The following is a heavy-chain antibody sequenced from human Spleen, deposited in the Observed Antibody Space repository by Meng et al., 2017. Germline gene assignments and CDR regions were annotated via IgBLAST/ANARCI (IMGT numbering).Heavy chain of an antibody. V-gene: IGHV2-5*02. CDR1: GFSLTSTGVG. Sequence: QITLKESGPTLVKPTQTLTRTCTFSGFSLTSTGVGVGWIRQPPGKALEWLALIYWDDDKRYSPSLRNRLTITKDTSQNQVVLTMTNMDSVDTATYYCAYRRGSLWEDWFDPWGQGTLVTVSS. CDR3: AYRRGSLWEDWFDP. CDR2: IYWDDDK. J-gene: IGHJ5*02. D-gene: IGHD1-26*01.